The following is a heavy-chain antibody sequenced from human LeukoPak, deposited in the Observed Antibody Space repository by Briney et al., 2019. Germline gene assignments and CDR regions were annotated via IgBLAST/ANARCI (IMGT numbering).Heavy chain of an antibody. D-gene: IGHD1-1*01. V-gene: IGHV3-64*01. CDR2: INSNGDST. J-gene: IGHJ4*02. CDR3: ARGYNYGRFLDY. CDR1: GFTFSGYA. Sequence: PGGSLRLSCAASGFTFSGYAMHWVRQAPGKGLEYVSAINSNGDSTYYANSVKGRFTISRDNSKNTLYLQMGSLRAEDMAVYYCARGYNYGRFLDYWGQGTLVTVSS.